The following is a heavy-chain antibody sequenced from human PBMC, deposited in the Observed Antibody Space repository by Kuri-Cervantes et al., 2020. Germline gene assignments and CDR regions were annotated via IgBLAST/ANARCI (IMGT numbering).Heavy chain of an antibody. CDR3: ARVGRTAPDY. Sequence: SQTLSLTCAVYGGSISSYYWSWIRQPAGKGLEWIGRIYTSGSTNYNPSLKSRVTMSVDTSKNQFSLKLGSVTAADTAVYYCARVGRTAPDYWGQGTLVTVSS. CDR1: GGSISSYY. CDR2: IYTSGST. J-gene: IGHJ4*02. V-gene: IGHV4-59*10.